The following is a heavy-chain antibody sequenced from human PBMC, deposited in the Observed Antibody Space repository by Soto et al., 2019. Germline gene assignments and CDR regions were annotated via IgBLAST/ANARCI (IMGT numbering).Heavy chain of an antibody. Sequence: QITLKESGPTLRKPTQTLTLTCTFSGFSLTTAGVGVGWFRQPPGKALEWLALVYWNDDIRYSPSLTTRFTITRDTSRNQVVLTMTNMGPMDTATYYCPHYMTTMNTGYFGYWGQGALVTVSS. V-gene: IGHV2-5*01. CDR2: VYWNDDI. CDR1: GFSLTTAGVG. J-gene: IGHJ4*02. CDR3: PHYMTTMNTGYFGY. D-gene: IGHD4-17*01.